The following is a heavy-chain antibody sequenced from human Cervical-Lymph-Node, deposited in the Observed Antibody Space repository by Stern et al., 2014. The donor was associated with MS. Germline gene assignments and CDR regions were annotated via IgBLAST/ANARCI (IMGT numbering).Heavy chain of an antibody. CDR1: GFIFNYYG. V-gene: IGHV3-30*03. D-gene: IGHD4-17*01. CDR3: ASRYDYGDYIY. J-gene: IGHJ4*02. CDR2: ISNDGSTR. Sequence: QVQLVESGGGVVQPGRSLRLSCAASGFIFNYYGMYWVRQAPGKGLQWVAVISNDGSTRDYADSVKGRFPISRDNSKNTVFLQMNSLRVEDTGVYYCASRYDYGDYIYWGQGTLVTVSS.